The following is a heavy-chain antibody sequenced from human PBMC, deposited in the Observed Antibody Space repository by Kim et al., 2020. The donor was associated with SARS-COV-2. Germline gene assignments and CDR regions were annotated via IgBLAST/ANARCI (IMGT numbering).Heavy chain of an antibody. CDR2: IYYSGST. J-gene: IGHJ4*02. V-gene: IGHV4-39*01. CDR1: GGSISSSSYY. Sequence: SETLSLTCTVSGGSISSSSYYWGWIRQPPGKGLEWIGSIYYSGSTYYNPSLKSRVTISVDTSKNQFSLKLSSVTAADTAVYYCARLGLDYGDTFDYWGQGTLVTVSS. CDR3: ARLGLDYGDTFDY. D-gene: IGHD4-17*01.